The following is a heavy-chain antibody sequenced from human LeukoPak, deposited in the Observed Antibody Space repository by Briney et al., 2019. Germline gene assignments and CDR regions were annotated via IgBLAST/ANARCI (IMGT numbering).Heavy chain of an antibody. CDR1: GGSISSSNW. J-gene: IGHJ3*02. V-gene: IGHV4-4*02. D-gene: IGHD3-22*01. CDR2: IYHSGST. CDR3: ARGIEYYYDSSTPDAFDI. Sequence: PSETLSLTCAVSGGSISSSNWWSWVRQPPGKGLEWIGEIYHSGSTNYNPSLKSRVTISVDKSKNQFSLKLSSVTAADTAVYYCARGIEYYYDSSTPDAFDIWGQGAMVTVSS.